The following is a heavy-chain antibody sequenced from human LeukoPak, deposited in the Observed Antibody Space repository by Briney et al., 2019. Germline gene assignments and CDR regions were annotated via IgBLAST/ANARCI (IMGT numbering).Heavy chain of an antibody. J-gene: IGHJ4*02. CDR3: ARDGYCSGGDCYSHFDF. CDR1: GFTFDDYG. V-gene: IGHV3-20*04. Sequence: SGGSLRLSCAASGFTFDDYGMKWVRQAPGKGLEWVSAINWNGVSTVHADSVRGRFTISRDNAKNSLYLQMNSLRAEDTALYYCARDGYCSGGDCYSHFDFWGQGTLVTVSS. CDR2: INWNGVST. D-gene: IGHD2-15*01.